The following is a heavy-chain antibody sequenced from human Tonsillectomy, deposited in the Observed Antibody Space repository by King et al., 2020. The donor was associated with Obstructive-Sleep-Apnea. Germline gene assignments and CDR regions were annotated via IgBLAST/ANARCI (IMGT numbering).Heavy chain of an antibody. D-gene: IGHD3-9*01. CDR3: ARAHGYDFLTGYRIPDAFDL. V-gene: IGHV3-48*04. CDR1: GFTLSTYR. Sequence: VQLVESGGGLVLPGGSLRLSCAASGFTLSTYRMNWVRQAPGKGLEWVSYISGLSSSIFYAGSVKGRFTISRDNAKNSLHLLMNNLRVEDTAVYYCARAHGYDFLTGYRIPDAFDLWVQGTRVTLSS. J-gene: IGHJ3*01. CDR2: ISGLSSSI.